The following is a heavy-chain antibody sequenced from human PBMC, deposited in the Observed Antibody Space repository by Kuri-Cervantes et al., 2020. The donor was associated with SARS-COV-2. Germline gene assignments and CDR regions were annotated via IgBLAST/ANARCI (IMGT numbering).Heavy chain of an antibody. CDR1: GFTFSNAW. CDR2: ISSSSSYI. J-gene: IGHJ4*02. V-gene: IGHV3-21*04. CDR3: AKAEDTNFGVVY. Sequence: ETLSLTCAASGFTFSNAWMNWVRQAPGKGLEWVSSISSSSSYIYYADSVKGRFTISRDNAKNMLFLQMNSLRAEDTALYYCAKAEDTNFGVVYWGQGTVVTVSS. D-gene: IGHD3-3*01.